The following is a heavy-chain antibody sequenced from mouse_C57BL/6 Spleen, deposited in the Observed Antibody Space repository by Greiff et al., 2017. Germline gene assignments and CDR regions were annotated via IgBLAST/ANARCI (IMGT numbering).Heavy chain of an antibody. CDR2: ISDGGSYT. V-gene: IGHV5-4*01. CDR1: GFTFSSYA. Sequence: DVHLVESGGGLVKPGGSLKLSCAASGFTFSSYAMSWVRQTPEKRLEWVATISDGGSYTYYPDNVKGRFTISRDNAKNNLYLQMSHLKSEDTAMYYCARDEPAWFAYWGQGTLVTVSA. CDR3: ARDEPAWFAY. J-gene: IGHJ3*01.